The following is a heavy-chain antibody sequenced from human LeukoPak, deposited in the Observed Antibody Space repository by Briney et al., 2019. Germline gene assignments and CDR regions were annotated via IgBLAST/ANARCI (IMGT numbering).Heavy chain of an antibody. Sequence: GGSLRLSCAASGFTFSSYAMSWVRQAPGKGLEWVSAISGSGGSTYYADSVKGRFTISRDNSKNTLYLQMNSLRAEDTVVYYCAKCAGSYYYDSSGYYGDYWGQGTLVTVSS. CDR1: GFTFSSYA. CDR2: ISGSGGST. CDR3: AKCAGSYYYDSSGYYGDY. J-gene: IGHJ4*02. V-gene: IGHV3-23*01. D-gene: IGHD3-22*01.